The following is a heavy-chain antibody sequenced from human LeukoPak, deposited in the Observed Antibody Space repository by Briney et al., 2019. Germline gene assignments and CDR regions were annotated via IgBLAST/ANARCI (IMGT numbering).Heavy chain of an antibody. CDR2: IYHSGST. V-gene: IGHV4-4*02. Sequence: SETLSLTCAVSGGSITGGSWWSWVRQPPGKGLEWIGEIYHSGSTNNNPSLKSRVTISVDKSKNQFSLRLSSVTAADTAVYYCARGIAVAGSIWFDPWGQGTLVTVSS. CDR3: ARGIAVAGSIWFDP. D-gene: IGHD6-19*01. J-gene: IGHJ5*02. CDR1: GGSITGGSW.